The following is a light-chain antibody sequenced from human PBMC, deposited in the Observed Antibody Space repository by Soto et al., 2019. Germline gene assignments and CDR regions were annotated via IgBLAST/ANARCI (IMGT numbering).Light chain of an antibody. V-gene: IGKV1-5*01. CDR2: DAS. J-gene: IGKJ1*01. CDR1: QSISSW. CDR3: QQYNSYSWT. Sequence: DSQMTQRPSILSASVGDRVTITCRASQSISSWLAWYQQKPGKVPKLLIYDASSLESGVPSNFSGSGSGTEFTLTISSLQPDDFATYYCQQYNSYSWTSGQGTKADI.